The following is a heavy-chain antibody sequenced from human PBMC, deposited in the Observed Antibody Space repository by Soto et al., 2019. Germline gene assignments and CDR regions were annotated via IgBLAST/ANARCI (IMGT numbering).Heavy chain of an antibody. D-gene: IGHD6-19*01. J-gene: IGHJ6*02. CDR3: ARIISSGRPQHYYYGMDV. CDR1: GGSFSGYY. Sequence: SETLSLTCAVYGGSFSGYYWSWIRQPPGKGLEWIGEINHSGSTNYNPSLKSRVTISVDTSKNQFSLKLSSVTAADTAVYYCARIISSGRPQHYYYGMDVWGQGNTVPVSS. CDR2: INHSGST. V-gene: IGHV4-34*01.